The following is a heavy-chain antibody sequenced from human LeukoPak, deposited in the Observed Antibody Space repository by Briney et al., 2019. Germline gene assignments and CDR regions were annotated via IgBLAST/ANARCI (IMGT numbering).Heavy chain of an antibody. CDR2: ISSSGSTI. CDR1: GFTFSSYE. D-gene: IGHD3-10*01. V-gene: IGHV3-48*03. Sequence: GGSLRLSCAASGFTFSSYEMNWVRQAPGKGLEWVSYISSSGSTIYYADSVKGRFTISRDNSKNTLYLQMNSLRVEDTAVYYCARDSSMLRGPLVIYYFDFWGQGTLVTVSS. CDR3: ARDSSMLRGPLVIYYFDF. J-gene: IGHJ4*02.